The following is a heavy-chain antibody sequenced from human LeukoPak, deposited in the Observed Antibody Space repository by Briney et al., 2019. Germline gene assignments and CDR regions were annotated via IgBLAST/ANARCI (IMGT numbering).Heavy chain of an antibody. D-gene: IGHD2-2*01. J-gene: IGHJ4*02. CDR3: ARMLHQYYFDY. Sequence: PSETLSLTCSVSGGSIRSNYWSWIRQPPGKGLEWIGYIYHTGSADYNPSLKSRVTISLDTSKNQFSLKLNSVTAADTAVYYCARMLHQYYFDYWGQGTLVAVSS. V-gene: IGHV4-59*01. CDR2: IYHTGSA. CDR1: GGSIRSNY.